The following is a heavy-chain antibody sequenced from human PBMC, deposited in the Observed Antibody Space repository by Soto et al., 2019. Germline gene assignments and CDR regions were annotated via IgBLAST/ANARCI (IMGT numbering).Heavy chain of an antibody. D-gene: IGHD3-3*01. V-gene: IGHV3-21*01. CDR3: ARDAIFGVVIRQYYYYYYMDV. CDR2: ISSSSSYI. Sequence: PGGSLRLSCAASGFTFSSYSMNWVRQAPGKGLEWVSSISSSSSYIYYADSVKGRFTISRDNAKNSLYLQMNSLRAEDTAVYYCARDAIFGVVIRQYYYYYYMDVWGKGTTVTVSS. CDR1: GFTFSSYS. J-gene: IGHJ6*03.